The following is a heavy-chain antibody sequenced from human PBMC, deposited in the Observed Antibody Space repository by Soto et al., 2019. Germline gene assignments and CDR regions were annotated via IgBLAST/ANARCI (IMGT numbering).Heavy chain of an antibody. CDR2: IYSGGST. Sequence: EVQLVESGGGLVQPGGSLRLSCAASGFTVSSNYMSWVRQAPGKGLEWVSVIYSGGSTYYADSVKGRFTISRHNSKNTLYLQMNSLRAEDTAVYYCARGIAAAGTRWFDPWGQGTLVTVSS. D-gene: IGHD6-13*01. V-gene: IGHV3-53*04. CDR3: ARGIAAAGTRWFDP. J-gene: IGHJ5*02. CDR1: GFTVSSNY.